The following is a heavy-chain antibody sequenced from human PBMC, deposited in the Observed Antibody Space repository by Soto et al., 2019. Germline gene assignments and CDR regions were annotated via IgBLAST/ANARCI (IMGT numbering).Heavy chain of an antibody. CDR1: GGSVSSSSCY. D-gene: IGHD1-26*01. Sequence: SETLSLTCTVSGGSVSSSSCYWGWIRQPPGKGLEWIGSIYYSGSTYYNPSLQSRVTISADTSKNQFSLRLSSVTAADTVVYYCARRSIVGPITNYDYWGQGTLVTVSS. CDR2: IYYSGST. J-gene: IGHJ4*02. CDR3: ARRSIVGPITNYDY. V-gene: IGHV4-39*01.